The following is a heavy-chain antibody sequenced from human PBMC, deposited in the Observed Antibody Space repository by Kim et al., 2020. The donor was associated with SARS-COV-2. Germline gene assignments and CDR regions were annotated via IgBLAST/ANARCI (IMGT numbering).Heavy chain of an antibody. Sequence: ASVKISCKASGYTFTSYYMHWVRQAPGQGLEWMGIINPSGGSTSYAQKFQGRVTMTRDTSTSTVYMELSSLRSEDTAVYYCARDNFPSDSEYSSDAFDIWGQGTMVTVSS. J-gene: IGHJ3*02. CDR3: ARDNFPSDSEYSSDAFDI. D-gene: IGHD3-22*01. V-gene: IGHV1-46*01. CDR2: INPSGGST. CDR1: GYTFTSYY.